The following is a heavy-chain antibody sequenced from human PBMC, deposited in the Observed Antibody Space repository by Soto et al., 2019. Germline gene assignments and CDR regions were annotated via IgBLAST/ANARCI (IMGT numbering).Heavy chain of an antibody. J-gene: IGHJ6*02. CDR1: GGSSSGYY. CDR2: INHSGST. D-gene: IGHD2-2*02. Sequence: AATLSVTSAVYGGSSSGYYWIWIRPPPGKGLEWIGEINHSGSTNYNPSLKSRVTISVDASKNQFSLKLSSVTAADTAVYYCARGFYCSSTSCYTDRYYYYGMDVWGQGTTVSVS. CDR3: ARGFYCSSTSCYTDRYYYYGMDV. V-gene: IGHV4-34*01.